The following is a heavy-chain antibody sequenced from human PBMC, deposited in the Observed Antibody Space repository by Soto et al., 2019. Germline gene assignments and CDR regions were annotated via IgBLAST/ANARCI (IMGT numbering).Heavy chain of an antibody. CDR2: INPSGGST. Sequence: QVQLVQSGAEVKKPGASVKVSCKASGYTFTSYYMHWVRQAPGQGLEWMGIINPSGGSTSYAQKFQGSVTITRATSTSTVYMELSSLRSEDTAVYYCASSLSWLRWVDPWGQGTLVTVSS. V-gene: IGHV1-46*03. J-gene: IGHJ5*02. CDR1: GYTFTSYY. D-gene: IGHD5-12*01. CDR3: ASSLSWLRWVDP.